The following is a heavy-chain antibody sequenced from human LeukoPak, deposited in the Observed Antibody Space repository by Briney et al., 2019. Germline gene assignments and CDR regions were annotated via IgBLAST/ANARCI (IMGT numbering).Heavy chain of an antibody. J-gene: IGHJ4*02. Sequence: GSLRLSCAASGFTVSDNNMIWVRQAPGKGLEWISTLHRDGSVRYADSVNGRFTISRDDSKNTLSLQMSSLRDEDTAVYYCVRVHGGGYWGQGTLVTVSS. CDR3: VRVHGGGY. D-gene: IGHD3-16*01. CDR2: LHRDGSV. V-gene: IGHV3-53*01. CDR1: GFTVSDNN.